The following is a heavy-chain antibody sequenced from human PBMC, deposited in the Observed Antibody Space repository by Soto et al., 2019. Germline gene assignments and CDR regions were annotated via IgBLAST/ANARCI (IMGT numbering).Heavy chain of an antibody. CDR1: GDSVSSNSAA. J-gene: IGHJ6*02. CDR3: ARDRVTMIVVVIPGDYYGMDV. Sequence: PSQTLSLPCAISGDSVSSNSAAWNWIRQSPSRGLEWLGRTYYRSKWYNDYAVSVKSRITINPDTSKNQFSLQLNSVTPEDTAVYYCARDRVTMIVVVIPGDYYGMDVWGQGTTVTVS. V-gene: IGHV6-1*01. CDR2: TYYRSKWYN. D-gene: IGHD3-22*01.